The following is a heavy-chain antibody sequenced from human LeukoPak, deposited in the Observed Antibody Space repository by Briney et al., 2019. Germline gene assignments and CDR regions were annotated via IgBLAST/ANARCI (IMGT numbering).Heavy chain of an antibody. CDR2: IYYSGST. V-gene: IGHV4-39*07. Sequence: PSETLSLTCTVSGVSISSSNSYWGWIRQPPGKGLDWIGSIYYSGSTNYNPSLKSRVTISVDTSKNQFSLKLSSVTAADTAVYYCAREGGGDYDSYYFDYWGQGTLVTVSS. CDR3: AREGGGDYDSYYFDY. D-gene: IGHD4-17*01. CDR1: GVSISSSNSY. J-gene: IGHJ4*02.